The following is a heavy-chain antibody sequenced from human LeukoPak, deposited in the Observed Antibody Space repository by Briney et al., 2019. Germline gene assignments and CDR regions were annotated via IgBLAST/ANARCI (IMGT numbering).Heavy chain of an antibody. D-gene: IGHD2-2*02. CDR2: ISYDGSNK. V-gene: IGHV3-30*04. CDR3: GRVPAAIRGYGFDF. CDR1: GFTFSSYA. J-gene: IGHJ3*01. Sequence: GRSLRLSCAASGFTFSSYAMHWVRQAPGKGLEWVAVISYDGSNKYYADSVKGRFTISRDNSKNTLYLQMNSLRAEDTAVYYCGRVPAAIRGYGFDFWGQGTMVTVSS.